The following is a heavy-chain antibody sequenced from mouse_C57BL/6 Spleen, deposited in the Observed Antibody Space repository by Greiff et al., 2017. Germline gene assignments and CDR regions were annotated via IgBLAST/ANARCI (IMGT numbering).Heavy chain of an antibody. Sequence: QVQLQQSGAELAKPGASVKLSCKASGYTFTSYWMHWVKQRPGQGLEWIGYINPSSGYTKYNQKFKDKATLTADKSSSTAYMQLRSLTYEDSAVYYCARATVVAGNYFDYWGQGTTLTVSS. CDR2: INPSSGYT. CDR3: ARATVVAGNYFDY. D-gene: IGHD1-1*01. J-gene: IGHJ2*01. CDR1: GYTFTSYW. V-gene: IGHV1-7*01.